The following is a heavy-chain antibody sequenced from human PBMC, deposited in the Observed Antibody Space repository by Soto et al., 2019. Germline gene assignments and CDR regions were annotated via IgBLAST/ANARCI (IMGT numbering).Heavy chain of an antibody. V-gene: IGHV4-31*03. CDR3: ARDLTLDRGYDFWSARGWFDS. CDR1: GGSISSGGYY. D-gene: IGHD3-3*01. Sequence: SETLSLTCTVSGGSISSGGYYWSWIRQHPGKGLEWIGYIYYSGSTYYNPSLKSRVTISVDTSKNQFSLKLSSVTAADTAVYYCARDLTLDRGYDFWSARGWFDSWGQGTLVTVSS. J-gene: IGHJ5*01. CDR2: IYYSGST.